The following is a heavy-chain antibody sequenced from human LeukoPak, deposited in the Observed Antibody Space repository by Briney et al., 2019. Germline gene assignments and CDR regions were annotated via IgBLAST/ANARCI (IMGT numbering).Heavy chain of an antibody. CDR2: MNPNSGNT. V-gene: IGHV1-8*01. J-gene: IGHJ4*02. D-gene: IGHD3-10*01. Sequence: GASVKVSCKASGYTFTTYDLNWVRQATGQGLEWMGWMNPNSGNTGYAQKFQGRVTMTRNISITTAYMELSNLTSEDTAVYYCARRIRGAPTDYWGQGTLVTVSP. CDR3: ARRIRGAPTDY. CDR1: GYTFTTYD.